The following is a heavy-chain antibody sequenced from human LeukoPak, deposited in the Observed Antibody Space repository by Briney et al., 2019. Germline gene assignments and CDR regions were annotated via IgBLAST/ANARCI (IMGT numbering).Heavy chain of an antibody. CDR1: GGSISSSSYY. D-gene: IGHD3-22*01. Sequence: PETLSLTCTVSGGSISSSSYYWGWIRQPPGKGLEWIGSIYYSGSTYYNPSPKSRVTISVDTSKNQFSLNLSSVTAADTAVYYCARLYYDSSGYYQICYFDYWGQGTLVTVSS. J-gene: IGHJ4*02. CDR3: ARLYYDSSGYYQICYFDY. V-gene: IGHV4-39*01. CDR2: IYYSGST.